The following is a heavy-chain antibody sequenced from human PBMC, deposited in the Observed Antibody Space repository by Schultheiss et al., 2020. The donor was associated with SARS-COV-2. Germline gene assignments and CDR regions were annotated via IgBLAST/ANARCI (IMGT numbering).Heavy chain of an antibody. CDR1: GGSVSNGYFY. D-gene: IGHD3-9*01. CDR3: ARGPLHYDSLTGYYPLVFDI. Sequence: SQTLSLTCTVSGGSVSNGYFYWSWIRQPPGKGLEWIGNIYYMGSINYNPSLKSRVTISLDTSKNQFALKLSSVTAADTAVYYCARGPLHYDSLTGYYPLVFDIWGPGTMVTVSS. CDR2: IYYMGSI. J-gene: IGHJ3*02. V-gene: IGHV4-61*01.